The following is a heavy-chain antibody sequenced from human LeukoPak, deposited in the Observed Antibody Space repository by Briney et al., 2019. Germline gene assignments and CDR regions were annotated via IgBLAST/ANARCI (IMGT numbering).Heavy chain of an antibody. V-gene: IGHV3-7*01. CDR3: ARNRGWQTFDF. CDR2: INEDGSQT. J-gene: IGHJ4*02. Sequence: PGGSLRLSCAASGFTFINYWMDWVRQAPGKGPEWVANINEDGSQTNYVDSVKGRFTISRDNAKNSLYLQMTSLGAEDTALYYCARNRGWQTFDFWGQGTLVTVSS. CDR1: GFTFINYW.